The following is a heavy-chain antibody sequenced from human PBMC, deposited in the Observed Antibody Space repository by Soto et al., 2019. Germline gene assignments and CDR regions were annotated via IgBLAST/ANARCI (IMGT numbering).Heavy chain of an antibody. J-gene: IGHJ4*02. CDR1: GFTFSVYS. Sequence: EVQLVESGGDLVQRGGSLRLSCVASGFTFSVYSMNWVRQAPGKGLEWFSYITSDTKTIKYADSVKGRFTISIDNAKNSVDLQMNSLRDEDTAVYYCARSVEGHFAYWGQGTVVTVSS. D-gene: IGHD6-19*01. CDR2: ITSDTKTI. CDR3: ARSVEGHFAY. V-gene: IGHV3-48*02.